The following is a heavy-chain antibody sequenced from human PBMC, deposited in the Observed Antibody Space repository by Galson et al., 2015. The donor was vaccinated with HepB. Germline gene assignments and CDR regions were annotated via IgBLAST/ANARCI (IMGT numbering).Heavy chain of an antibody. Sequence: SAKVSCKASGYTFTGYYMHWVRQAPGQGLEWMGRINPNSGGTNYAQKFQGRVTMTRDTSISTAYMELSRLRSDDTAVYYCSRDRTDIVVVPAAKAYWGQGTLVTVSS. CDR3: SRDRTDIVVVPAAKAY. J-gene: IGHJ4*02. CDR1: GYTFTGYY. CDR2: INPNSGGT. V-gene: IGHV1-2*06. D-gene: IGHD2-2*01.